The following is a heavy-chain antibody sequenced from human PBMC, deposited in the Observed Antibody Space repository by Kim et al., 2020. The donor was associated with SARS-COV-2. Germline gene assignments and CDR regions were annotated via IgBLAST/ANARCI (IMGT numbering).Heavy chain of an antibody. CDR2: ISGSGGST. CDR1: GFTFSSYA. D-gene: IGHD3-22*01. CDR3: AKDLGYSSSWYGAYYYDSSGYYLGGVYYYGMDV. J-gene: IGHJ6*02. V-gene: IGHV3-23*01. Sequence: GGSLRLSCAASGFTFSSYAMSWVRQAPGKGLEWVSAISGSGGSTYYADSVKGRFTISRDNSKNTLYLQMNSLRAEDTAVYYCAKDLGYSSSWYGAYYYDSSGYYLGGVYYYGMDVWGQGTTVTVSS.